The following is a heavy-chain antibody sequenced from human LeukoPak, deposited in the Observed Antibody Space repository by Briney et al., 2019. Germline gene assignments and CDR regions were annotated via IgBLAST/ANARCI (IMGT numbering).Heavy chain of an antibody. Sequence: SETLSLTCTVFGGSISSYYWSWIRQPPGKGLEWIGYIYYSGSTNYNPSLKSRVTISVDTSKNQFSLKLSSVTAADTAVYYCARPSYGSAPGWGQGTLVTVSS. J-gene: IGHJ4*02. CDR1: GGSISSYY. D-gene: IGHD3-10*01. CDR2: IYYSGST. V-gene: IGHV4-59*08. CDR3: ARPSYGSAPG.